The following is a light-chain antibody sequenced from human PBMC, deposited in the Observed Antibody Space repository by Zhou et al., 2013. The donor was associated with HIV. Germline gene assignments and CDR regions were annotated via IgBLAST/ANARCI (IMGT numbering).Light chain of an antibody. Sequence: EIVMTQSPATLSVSPGERATLSCRASQSVTSNYLAWYQQKPGQAPRLLIYGASSRATGIPDRFSGSGSGTDFTLTISRLEPEDSAVYHCQQYGSSPWTFGQGTKVEIK. CDR2: GAS. CDR3: QQYGSSPWT. J-gene: IGKJ1*01. V-gene: IGKV3-20*01. CDR1: QSVTSNY.